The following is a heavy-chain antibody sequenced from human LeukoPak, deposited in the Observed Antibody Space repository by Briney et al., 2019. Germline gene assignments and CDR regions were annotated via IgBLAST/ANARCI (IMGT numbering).Heavy chain of an antibody. CDR3: AKDIFRYDSSKGSWD. CDR2: ISGSGGST. Sequence: GGSLRLSCAASGFTFSSYAMSWVRQAPGKGLEWVSAISGSGGSTYYADSVKGRFTISRDNSKNTLYLQMNSLRAEATAVYYCAKDIFRYDSSKGSWDWGEGTLVTVS. CDR1: GFTFSSYA. J-gene: IGHJ4*02. V-gene: IGHV3-23*01. D-gene: IGHD3-22*01.